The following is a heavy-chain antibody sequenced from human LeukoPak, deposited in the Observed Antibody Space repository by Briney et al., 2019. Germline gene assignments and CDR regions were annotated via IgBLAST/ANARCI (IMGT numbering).Heavy chain of an antibody. V-gene: IGHV3-21*01. CDR2: ISSSGTYI. J-gene: IGHJ4*02. D-gene: IGHD3/OR15-3a*01. Sequence: PGGSLRLSCAASGFTFSSYTMNWVRQAPGKGLEWVSSISSSGTYIYYADSVMGRFTISRDNAKNSLYLQMSSLRAEDTAVYYCARDYQDWVYWGQGTLVTVSS. CDR3: ARDYQDWVY. CDR1: GFTFSSYT.